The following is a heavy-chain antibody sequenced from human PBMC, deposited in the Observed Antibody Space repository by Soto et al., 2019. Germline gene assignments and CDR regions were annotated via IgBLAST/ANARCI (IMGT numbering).Heavy chain of an antibody. V-gene: IGHV3-23*01. J-gene: IGHJ6*03. CDR1: GLILRNKA. CDR3: AKSQSSLYYMDV. Sequence: EVQVLESGGGLVHPGGPLSFSCVGLGLILRNKAMAWVRQAPGKGLEWVSGFGGSGGTYYADSVKGRYTISRDNSKNTLYLQMNSLRVEDTAVYYCAKSQSSLYYMDVWGKGTAVTVSS. CDR2: FGGSGGT.